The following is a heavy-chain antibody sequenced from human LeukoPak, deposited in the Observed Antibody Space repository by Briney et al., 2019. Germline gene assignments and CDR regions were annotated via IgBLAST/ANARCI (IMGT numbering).Heavy chain of an antibody. CDR2: ISGSGGST. D-gene: IGHD5-18*01. CDR3: ARDGGYSYGYFDY. CDR1: GFTFSSYA. V-gene: IGHV3-23*01. Sequence: GGSLRLSCAASGFTFSSYAMSWVRQAPGKGLEWVSAISGSGGSTYYADSVKGRFTISRDNSKNTLYLQMNSLRAEDTAVYYCARDGGYSYGYFDYWGQGTLVTVSS. J-gene: IGHJ4*02.